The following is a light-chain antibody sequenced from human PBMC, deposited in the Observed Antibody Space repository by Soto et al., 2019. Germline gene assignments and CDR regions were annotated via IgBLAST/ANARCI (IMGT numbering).Light chain of an antibody. CDR3: QQYGNSPQT. J-gene: IGKJ1*01. Sequence: EIVLTQSPGTLSLSLGERATLSCRGSQSVSSSYLAWYQQKPGQAPRLLIYGASSRATGIPDRFSGSGSGTDFTLTISRLEPEDFAVYYCQQYGNSPQTFGQGTKVDI. V-gene: IGKV3-20*01. CDR1: QSVSSSY. CDR2: GAS.